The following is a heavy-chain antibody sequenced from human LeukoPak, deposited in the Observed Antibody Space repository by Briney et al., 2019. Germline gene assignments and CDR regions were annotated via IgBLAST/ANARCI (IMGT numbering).Heavy chain of an antibody. Sequence: PGGSLRLSCAASGFTFSSYWMSWVRQAPGKGLEWVANIKEDGSEKYYVNSVKGRFTISRDNVKNSLYLQMNSLRPEDTAVYYCATVSVGSKGSIRFDPWGQGTLVTVSS. D-gene: IGHD1-26*01. CDR3: ATVSVGSKGSIRFDP. CDR1: GFTFSSYW. J-gene: IGHJ5*02. V-gene: IGHV3-7*01. CDR2: IKEDGSEK.